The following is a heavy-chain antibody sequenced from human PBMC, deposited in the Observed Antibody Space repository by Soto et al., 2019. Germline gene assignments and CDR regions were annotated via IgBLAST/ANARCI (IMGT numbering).Heavy chain of an antibody. CDR2: IDPIDSKT. J-gene: IGHJ6*02. D-gene: IGHD6-13*01. Sequence: GESLKISCKGSGYNFDTYWINWVRQTPGKGLEWMGRIDPIDSKTKYSPSLEGHITISVDKSISTTYPQWSSLKASDTAIYYCARRIAAAGGYYYYAFDVWGQGTAVTVSS. V-gene: IGHV5-10-1*01. CDR3: ARRIAAAGGYYYYAFDV. CDR1: GYNFDTYW.